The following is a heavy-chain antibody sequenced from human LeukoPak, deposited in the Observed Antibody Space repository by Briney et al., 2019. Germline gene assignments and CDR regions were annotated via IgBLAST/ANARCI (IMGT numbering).Heavy chain of an antibody. V-gene: IGHV3-21*01. D-gene: IGHD2-2*01. CDR2: ISSRSAHI. CDR3: ARDRSTSRYYHGMDV. CDR1: DSTFSSFS. Sequence: GGSLRLSCAASDSTFSSFSVRWVRQAPGKGLFWVAAISSRSAHIYYADSVKGRFTISRDNAKKSLYLEMNNLRADDTAVYYCARDRSTSRYYHGMDVWGPGTTVIVSS. J-gene: IGHJ6*02.